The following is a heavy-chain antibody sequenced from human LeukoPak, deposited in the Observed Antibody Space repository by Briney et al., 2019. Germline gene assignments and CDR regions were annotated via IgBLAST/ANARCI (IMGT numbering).Heavy chain of an antibody. D-gene: IGHD5-18*01. V-gene: IGHV3-49*03. J-gene: IGHJ4*02. CDR2: IRSKAYGGTT. CDR1: GFTFGDYA. Sequence: TGGSLRLSCTASGFTFGDYAMSWLRQAPGKGLEYVGFIRSKAYGGTTEYAASVKGRFAISRDDSKSIAYLQMNSLKTEDTAVYYCSRDGRGYATPNNYWGQGALVTVSS. CDR3: SRDGRGYATPNNY.